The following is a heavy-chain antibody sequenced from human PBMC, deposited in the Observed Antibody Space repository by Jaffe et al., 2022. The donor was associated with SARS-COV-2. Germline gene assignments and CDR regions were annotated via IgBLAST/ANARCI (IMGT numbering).Heavy chain of an antibody. D-gene: IGHD3-22*01. CDR2: ISWNSRKV. CDR1: GYNFDDYA. V-gene: IGHV3-9*01. Sequence: VQLVESGGTLVQPGMSLRLSCVASGYNFDDYAMHWVRQVPGKGLEWISGISWNSRKVIYADSVRGRFTVSRDNGVQALYLQMKNLRLDDTALYYCAKVPVRYYYDSDGSFFDYWGRGTQVTVSS. J-gene: IGHJ4*02. CDR3: AKVPVRYYYDSDGSFFDY.